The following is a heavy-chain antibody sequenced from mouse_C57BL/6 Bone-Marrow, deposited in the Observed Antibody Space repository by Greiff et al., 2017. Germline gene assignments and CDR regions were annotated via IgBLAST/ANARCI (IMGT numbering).Heavy chain of an antibody. V-gene: IGHV14-3*01. CDR3: NCYFDY. D-gene: IGHD4-1*01. CDR1: GFNIKNIY. J-gene: IGHJ2*01. CDR2: IDSANGNT. Sequence: VPPKQSVAELVRPGASVKLSRTASGFNIKNIYMHWVKQGPEQGLEWIGRIDSANGNTKYAPKFQGKDTITSDSSSNTAYLQLSSPTSEDTAIYYCNCYFDYWGQGTTLTVSS.